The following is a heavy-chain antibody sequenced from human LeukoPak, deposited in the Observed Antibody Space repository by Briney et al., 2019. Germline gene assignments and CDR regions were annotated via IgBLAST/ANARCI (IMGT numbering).Heavy chain of an antibody. CDR3: ARKGYSGSYGTNY. V-gene: IGHV4-34*01. J-gene: IGHJ4*02. CDR2: INHSGST. CDR1: GGSFSGYY. D-gene: IGHD1-26*01. Sequence: SETLSLTCAVYGGSFSGYYWSWIRQPPGKGLEWIGEINHSGSTNYNPSLKSRVTISVDTSKNQFSLKLSSVTAADTAVYYCARKGYSGSYGTNYSGQGTLVTVSS.